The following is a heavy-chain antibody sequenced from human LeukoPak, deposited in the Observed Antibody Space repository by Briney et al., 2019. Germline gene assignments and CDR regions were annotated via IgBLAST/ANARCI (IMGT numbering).Heavy chain of an antibody. CDR2: LYYSGST. J-gene: IGHJ6*02. CDR3: ARVRCSGGSCYFGMDV. D-gene: IGHD2-15*01. CDR1: GGSISSHY. Sequence: SETLSLTCTVSGGSISSHYCSWIRQPPGKGLEWIGYLYYSGSTNYNPSLKSRVTISVDTSKNQFSLKLSSVTAADTAVYYCARVRCSGGSCYFGMDVWGQGTTVTVSS. V-gene: IGHV4-59*11.